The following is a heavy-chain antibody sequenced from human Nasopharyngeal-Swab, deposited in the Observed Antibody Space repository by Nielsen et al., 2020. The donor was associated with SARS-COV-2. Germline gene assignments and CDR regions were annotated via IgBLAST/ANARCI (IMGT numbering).Heavy chain of an antibody. CDR1: GFTFSDYY. D-gene: IGHD1-1*01. CDR3: ARPRLPAGGHEAVDY. V-gene: IGHV3-11*04. CDR2: TSGSGITK. J-gene: IGHJ4*02. Sequence: GGSLRLSCAASGFTFSDYYMSWIRQAPGKGLEWISFTSGSGITKYYADSVKGRFTISRDNAKNSLYLQMNSLRADDTAVYYCARPRLPAGGHEAVDYWGQGTLVTVSS.